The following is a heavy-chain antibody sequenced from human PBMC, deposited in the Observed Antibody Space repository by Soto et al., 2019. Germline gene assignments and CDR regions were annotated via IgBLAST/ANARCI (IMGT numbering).Heavy chain of an antibody. CDR2: ISYDGSNK. Sequence: QVQLVESGGGVVQPGRSLRLSCAASGFTFSSYGMHWVRQAPGKGLEWVAVISYDGSNKYYADSVKGRFTISRDNSKNXLDLQMDSLRAEDTAVYYCARGRYSSSWYYYGMDVWGQGTTVTVSS. J-gene: IGHJ6*02. CDR1: GFTFSSYG. CDR3: ARGRYSSSWYYYGMDV. V-gene: IGHV3-30*03. D-gene: IGHD6-13*01.